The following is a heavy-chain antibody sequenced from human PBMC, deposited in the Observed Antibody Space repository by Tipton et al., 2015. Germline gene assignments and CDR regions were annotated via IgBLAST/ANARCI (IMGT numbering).Heavy chain of an antibody. D-gene: IGHD3-10*01. V-gene: IGHV3-33*08. CDR3: ATETKTSGSYYNWYFDL. Sequence: SLRLSCVASGFTLADHQMHWVRQSPGQGLEWLAYIWYDGSVEDYVDSVRGRFTVSRDNSKNTLYLQMSYLTAEDTAVYYCATETKTSGSYYNWYFDLWGRGTLVTVSS. CDR2: IWYDGSVE. J-gene: IGHJ2*01. CDR1: GFTLADHQ.